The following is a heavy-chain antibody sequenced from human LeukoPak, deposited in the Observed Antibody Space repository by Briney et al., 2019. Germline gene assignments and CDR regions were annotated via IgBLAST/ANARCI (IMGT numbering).Heavy chain of an antibody. CDR1: GGSISSGGYY. CDR2: IYYSGST. D-gene: IGHD3-10*01. V-gene: IGHV4-31*03. Sequence: SQTLSLTCTVSGGSISSGGYYWSWIRQHPGKGLEWIGYIYYSGSTYYNPSLKSRVTISVHTSKNQFSLKLSSVTAADTAVYYCARDYVYGSGSYYNRGFDYWGQGTLVTVSS. J-gene: IGHJ4*02. CDR3: ARDYVYGSGSYYNRGFDY.